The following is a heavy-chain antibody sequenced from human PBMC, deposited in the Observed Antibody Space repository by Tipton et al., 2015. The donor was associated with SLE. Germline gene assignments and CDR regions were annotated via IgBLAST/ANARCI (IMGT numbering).Heavy chain of an antibody. J-gene: IGHJ6*02. CDR2: INTKSGNT. Sequence: QLVQSGGEVKKPGASVKVSCKSSGYSFSDYAVTWVRQAPGQGLEWMGWINTKSGNTRYAQKFQGRVTMATDTSTDTAYMDLRSLRSDDTAVYYCATLRIYGSGLGYGMDVWGQGTTITVSS. CDR1: GYSFSDYA. D-gene: IGHD6-25*01. V-gene: IGHV1-18*01. CDR3: ATLRIYGSGLGYGMDV.